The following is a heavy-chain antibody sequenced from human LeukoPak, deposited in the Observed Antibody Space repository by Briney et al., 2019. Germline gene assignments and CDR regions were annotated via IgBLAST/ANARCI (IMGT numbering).Heavy chain of an antibody. CDR3: ARLRIAVAGTGGFNY. V-gene: IGHV3-33*01. D-gene: IGHD6-19*01. Sequence: GGSLRLSCAASGFTFSSYGMHWVRQAPGKGLEWVAVIWYDGSNKYYADSVKGRFTISRDNFKNTLYLQMNSLRAEDTAVYYCARLRIAVAGTGGFNYWGQGTVVTVSA. CDR1: GFTFSSYG. CDR2: IWYDGSNK. J-gene: IGHJ4*02.